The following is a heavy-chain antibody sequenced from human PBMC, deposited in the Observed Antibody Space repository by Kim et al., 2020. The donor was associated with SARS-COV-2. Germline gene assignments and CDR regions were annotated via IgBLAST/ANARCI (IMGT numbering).Heavy chain of an antibody. CDR2: IIPIFGTA. Sequence: SVKVSCKASGGTFSSYAISWVRQAPGHGLECMGGIIPIFGTANYAQKFQGRVTITADESTSTAYMELSSLSSDDTAVYYCAREPELAAAGLEQGGFDY. J-gene: IGHJ4*01. D-gene: IGHD6-13*01. CDR3: AREPELAAAGLEQGGFDY. V-gene: IGHV1-69*13. CDR1: GGTFSSYA.